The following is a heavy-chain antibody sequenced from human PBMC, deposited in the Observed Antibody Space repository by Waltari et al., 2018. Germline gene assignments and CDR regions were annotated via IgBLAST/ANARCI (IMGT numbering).Heavy chain of an antibody. CDR3: ARNSKDWRSDGGLDY. V-gene: IGHV3-74*01. J-gene: IGHJ4*02. CDR1: GFTFSGHW. D-gene: IGHD3-16*01. Sequence: EVQLVESGGGLVQPGGSLRLSCAASGFTFSGHWIHWVRQAPGKGLVWVSRRKREGSSTSYADFVKGRFTISRDNAKNTLYLQMNRLRAEDTAVYYCARNSKDWRSDGGLDYWGQGTLVTVSS. CDR2: RKREGSST.